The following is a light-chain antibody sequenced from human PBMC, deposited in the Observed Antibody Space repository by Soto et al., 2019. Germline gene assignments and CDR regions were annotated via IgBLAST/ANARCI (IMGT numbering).Light chain of an antibody. J-gene: IGKJ4*01. Sequence: DIQMTQSPSSLSASVGDRVTITCRASQSIGNFLNWYQQRPGKAPRLLMHATSSLETGVPSRFSGSGSGTYFTLTINSLQPEDFATYYCQQHYHIPLTFGGGTKV. V-gene: IGKV1-39*01. CDR2: ATS. CDR3: QQHYHIPLT. CDR1: QSIGNF.